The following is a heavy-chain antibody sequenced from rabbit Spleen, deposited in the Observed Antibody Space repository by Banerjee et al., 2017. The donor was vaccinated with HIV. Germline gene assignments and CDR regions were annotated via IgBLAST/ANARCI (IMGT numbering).Heavy chain of an antibody. V-gene: IGHV1S40*01. CDR3: ARGSAAMTMVITGFYFNL. CDR1: GFSFSSSYY. CDR2: IYGGDGST. J-gene: IGHJ4*01. D-gene: IGHD2-1*01. Sequence: QSLEESGGDLVKPGASLTLTWTASGFSFSSSYYMCWVRQAPGKGLECIACIYGGDGSTYYASWVNGRFTISKTSSTTVTLQMTSLTAADTATYFCARGSAAMTMVITGFYFNLWGPGTLVTVS.